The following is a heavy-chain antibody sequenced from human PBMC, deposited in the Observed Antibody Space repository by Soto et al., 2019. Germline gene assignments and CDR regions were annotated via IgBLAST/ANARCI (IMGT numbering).Heavy chain of an antibody. CDR2: ITFRGDNT. D-gene: IGHD1-1*01. CDR3: AKLGTMGVFDN. Sequence: EVQLLESGGGSVPRGGSLRLSCGASGFTFSSYAMSWVRQAPGKGLEWLAGITFRGDNTYYADSLKGRFTISRGNSRNRLDRQMNSLKVENTALYYCAKLGTMGVFDNWGQGTLVTVSS. V-gene: IGHV3-23*01. CDR1: GFTFSSYA. J-gene: IGHJ4*02.